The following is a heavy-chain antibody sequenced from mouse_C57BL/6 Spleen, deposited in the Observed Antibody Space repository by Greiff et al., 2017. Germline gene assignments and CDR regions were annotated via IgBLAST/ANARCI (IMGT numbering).Heavy chain of an antibody. CDR2: ISSGGSYT. Sequence: EVNVVESGGDLVKPGGSLKLSCAASGFTFSSYGMSWVRQTPDKRLEWVATISSGGSYTYYPDSVKGRFTISRDNAKNTLYLQMSSLKSEDTAMYYCARHYCGSDYWGQGTTLTVSS. V-gene: IGHV5-6*01. J-gene: IGHJ2*01. CDR1: GFTFSSYG. D-gene: IGHD1-1*01. CDR3: ARHYCGSDY.